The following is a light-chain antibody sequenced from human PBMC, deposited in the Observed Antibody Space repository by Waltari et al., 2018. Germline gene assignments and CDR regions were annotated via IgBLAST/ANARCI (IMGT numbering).Light chain of an antibody. V-gene: IGKV4-1*01. CDR3: QQYYSSPYT. CDR1: QSVLYSSNTKNY. CDR2: WAS. Sequence: DIVMTQSPDSLAVSLGERATINCKSSQSVLYSSNTKNYLAWFQQKPGQPPKLLISWASTRESGVPDRFSGSGSGTDFTLTISSLQAEDVADYHCQQYYSSPYTFGPGTKVDIK. J-gene: IGKJ3*01.